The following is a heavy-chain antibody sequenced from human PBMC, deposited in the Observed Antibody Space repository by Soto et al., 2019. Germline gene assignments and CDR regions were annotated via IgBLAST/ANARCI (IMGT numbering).Heavy chain of an antibody. CDR1: GGSFSCYY. J-gene: IGHJ6*02. V-gene: IGHV4-34*01. D-gene: IGHD3-10*01. CDR2: INHSGST. CDR3: AREHGSYYYYYGMDV. Sequence: SETLSLTCAVYGGSFSCYYWSWIRQPPGKGLEWIGEINHSGSTNYNPSLKSRVTISVDTSKNQFSLKLSSVTAADTAVYYCAREHGSYYYYYGMDVWGQGTTVTVSS.